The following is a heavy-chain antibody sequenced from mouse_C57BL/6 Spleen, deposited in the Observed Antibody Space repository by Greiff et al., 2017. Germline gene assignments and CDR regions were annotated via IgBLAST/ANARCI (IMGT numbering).Heavy chain of an antibody. V-gene: IGHV1-69*01. CDR3: ARQDYYGRDY. D-gene: IGHD1-1*01. CDR1: GYTFTSYW. CDR2: IDPSDSYT. Sequence: VQLQQPGAELVMPGASVKLSCKASGYTFTSYWMHWVKQRPGQGLEWIGEIDPSDSYTNYNQKFKGKSTLTVDKSSRTAYMQLSSLTSEDSAVYYCARQDYYGRDYWGQGTTLTVSS. J-gene: IGHJ2*01.